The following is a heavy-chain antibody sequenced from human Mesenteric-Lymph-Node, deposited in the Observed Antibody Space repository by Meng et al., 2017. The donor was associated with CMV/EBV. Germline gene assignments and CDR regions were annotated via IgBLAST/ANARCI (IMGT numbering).Heavy chain of an antibody. D-gene: IGHD3-10*01. CDR1: GYTFTGYY. V-gene: IGHV1-2*02. CDR2: INPNSGGT. Sequence: ASVKVSCKASGYTFTGYYMHWVRQAPGQGLEWMGWINPNSGGTNYAQKFQGRVTMTRDTSISTAYMELSRLRSDDTAVYYCARVGTMVRGVIIDYYYYGMDVWGQGTTVTVSS. J-gene: IGHJ6*02. CDR3: ARVGTMVRGVIIDYYYYGMDV.